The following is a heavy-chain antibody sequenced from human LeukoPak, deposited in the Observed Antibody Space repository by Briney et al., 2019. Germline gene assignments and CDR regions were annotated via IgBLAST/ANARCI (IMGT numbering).Heavy chain of an antibody. V-gene: IGHV1-69*05. Sequence: SVKDSCKASGGTFGDFGFNWVRQAPGQGLEWMGGIIPMFGRTNYAQRFQGRVTITTDESTNTANMELSSLRSEDTAVYYCSATTFQSYHYYMDVWGKGTTVTVSS. J-gene: IGHJ6*03. CDR3: SATTFQSYHYYMDV. CDR1: GGTFGDFG. D-gene: IGHD1-7*01. CDR2: IIPMFGRT.